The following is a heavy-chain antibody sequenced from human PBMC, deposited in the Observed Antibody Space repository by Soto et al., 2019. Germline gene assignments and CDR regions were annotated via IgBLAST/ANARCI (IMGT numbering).Heavy chain of an antibody. CDR2: IYESGTI. Sequence: QVPLQESGPGLVKPSQTLSLTCTVSGGSTNGGRYYWNWIRQHPGKGLEWIGYIYESGTIDYNPSLKSRVIISADTSKNQFSLSPISVTAADTAVYYCARDRGFGMDAWGQGTMVIVSS. CDR1: GGSTNGGRYY. J-gene: IGHJ6*02. V-gene: IGHV4-31*03. CDR3: ARDRGFGMDA.